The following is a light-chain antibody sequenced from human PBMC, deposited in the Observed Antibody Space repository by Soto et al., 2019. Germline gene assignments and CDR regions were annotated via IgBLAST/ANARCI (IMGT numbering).Light chain of an antibody. CDR1: QNIIDY. Sequence: DIQVTQSPSSLSASVGDKVTITCRASQNIIDYLNWYQQRPGTPPKLLIYRASNLQSEVPSRFSGSGSGTDFSLTISSLQDEDLATYYCQQSYSLTRTFGQGTRV. V-gene: IGKV1-39*01. J-gene: IGKJ1*01. CDR2: RAS. CDR3: QQSYSLTRT.